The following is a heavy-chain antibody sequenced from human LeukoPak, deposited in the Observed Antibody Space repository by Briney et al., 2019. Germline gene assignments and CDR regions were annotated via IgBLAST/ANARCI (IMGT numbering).Heavy chain of an antibody. Sequence: ASVKVSCKASGYTFTCYYMHWVRQAPGQGLEWMGWINPNSGGTNYAQKFQGRVTMTRDTSISTAYMELSRLRSDDTAVYYCARVPMNPFGVVTYGMDVWGQGTTVTVSS. V-gene: IGHV1-2*02. D-gene: IGHD3-3*01. CDR3: ARVPMNPFGVVTYGMDV. CDR2: INPNSGGT. J-gene: IGHJ6*02. CDR1: GYTFTCYY.